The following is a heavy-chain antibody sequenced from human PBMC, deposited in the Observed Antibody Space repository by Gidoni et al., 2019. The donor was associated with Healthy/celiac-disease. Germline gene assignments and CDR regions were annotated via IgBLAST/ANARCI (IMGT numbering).Heavy chain of an antibody. D-gene: IGHD6-13*01. Sequence: QVQLVEPGGGVVQPGRSLRLYCAASGFTFSSYGMHWVRQAPGKGLEWVAVISYDGSTKYYADSVKGRFTISRDNSKNTLYLQMNSLRAEDTAVYYCAKDLGSSSWYGGYYFDYWGQGTLVTVSS. CDR1: GFTFSSYG. CDR2: ISYDGSTK. CDR3: AKDLGSSSWYGGYYFDY. V-gene: IGHV3-30*18. J-gene: IGHJ4*02.